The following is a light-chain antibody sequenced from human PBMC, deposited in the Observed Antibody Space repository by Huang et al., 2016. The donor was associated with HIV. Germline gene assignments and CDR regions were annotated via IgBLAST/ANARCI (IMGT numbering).Light chain of an antibody. CDR2: GAS. CDR3: QRYDSAPRA. J-gene: IGKJ1*01. CDR1: QDIRNF. Sequence: DIQMTQSPSSLSASPGVRVTLSCRANQDIRNFLAWYQHKPGGVPRLLIYGASTLQSGVPSRFSGRGSGTDFTLTITSFQPDDVATYYCQRYDSAPRAFGQGTKVEI. V-gene: IGKV1-27*01.